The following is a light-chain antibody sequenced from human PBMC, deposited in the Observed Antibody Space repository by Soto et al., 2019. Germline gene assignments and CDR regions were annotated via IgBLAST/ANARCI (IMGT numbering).Light chain of an antibody. J-gene: IGLJ2*01. CDR3: SSYTSSSTLDVV. CDR2: DVS. V-gene: IGLV2-14*01. CDR1: SSDVGCYNY. Sequence: QSALTQPASVSGSPGQSITISCTGTSSDVGCYNYVSWYQQHPGKAPKLIIYDVSNRPSGVSNRFSGSKSGNTASLTISGLQAEDEADYYCSSYTSSSTLDVVFGGGTKLTVL.